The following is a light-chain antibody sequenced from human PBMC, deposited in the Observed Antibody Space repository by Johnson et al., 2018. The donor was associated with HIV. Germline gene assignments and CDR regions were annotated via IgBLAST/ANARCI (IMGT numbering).Light chain of an antibody. Sequence: QSVLTQPPSVSAAPGQKVTISCSGSSSNIGNNYVSWYQQLPRAAPKLLIYENNKRPSGIPDRFSDSKSGTSATLGITGLQTGDEAEYYCGTWDNSLSAHYVFGTGTKVTVL. CDR1: SSNIGNNY. CDR2: ENN. J-gene: IGLJ1*01. V-gene: IGLV1-51*02. CDR3: GTWDNSLSAHYV.